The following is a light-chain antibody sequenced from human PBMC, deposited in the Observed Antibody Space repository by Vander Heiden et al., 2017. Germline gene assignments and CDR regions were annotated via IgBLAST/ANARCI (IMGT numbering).Light chain of an antibody. CDR3: SSYAGTNNWGV. Sequence: QYALTQTPSASGSTGQSVTLSCTGTSSDNGSYNSVSWYQQHPGTAPQLVIYDFTKRPSGVPDRFSASKSGDTASLTVSGLRAEDEADYYCSSYAGTNNWGVFGGGTKLTVL. V-gene: IGLV2-8*01. CDR1: SSDNGSYNS. CDR2: DFT. J-gene: IGLJ2*01.